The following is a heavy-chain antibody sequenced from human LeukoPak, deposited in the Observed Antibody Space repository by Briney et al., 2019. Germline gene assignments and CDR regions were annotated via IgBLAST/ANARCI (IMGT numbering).Heavy chain of an antibody. CDR2: INHSGST. V-gene: IGHV4-34*01. J-gene: IGHJ4*02. CDR3: ARLGLYTSSWYRYYYFDY. CDR1: GGSFNDYS. D-gene: IGHD6-13*01. Sequence: PSETLSLTCGVHGGSFNDYSWTWIRQSPGKGLEWNGEINHSGSTTYNPSLRSRFTMSVDASKNQFSLRLSSVTAADTAVYYCARLGLYTSSWYRYYYFDYWGQGTLVTVSS.